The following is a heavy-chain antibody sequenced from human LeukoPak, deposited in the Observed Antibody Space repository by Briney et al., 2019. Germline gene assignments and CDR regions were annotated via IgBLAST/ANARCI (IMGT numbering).Heavy chain of an antibody. CDR1: GFTFSSYW. J-gene: IGHJ4*02. CDR2: IKQDGSEK. D-gene: IGHD1-20*01. V-gene: IGHV3-7*01. CDR3: VRELTVTTREYYFDL. Sequence: GSLRLSCAASGFTFSSYWMSWVRQAPGKGLEWVANIKQDGSEKYYVDSVKGRFTISRDNAKNSLYLRMSSLRAEDTALYFCVRELTVTTREYYFDLWGQGTLVTVSS.